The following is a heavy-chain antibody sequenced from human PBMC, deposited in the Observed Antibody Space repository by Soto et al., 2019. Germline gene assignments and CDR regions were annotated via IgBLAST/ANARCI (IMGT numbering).Heavy chain of an antibody. D-gene: IGHD6-13*01. CDR2: ISWNSCSI. V-gene: IGHV3-9*01. CDR1: GFTFDDYA. J-gene: IGHJ4*02. CDR3: VGAAAADY. Sequence: GGSLRLSCAASGFTFDDYAMHWVRQAPGKGLEWVSGISWNSCSIGYADSVKGRFTISRDNAKNSLYLQMNSLRAEDTALYYCVGAAAADYWGQGTLVTVSS.